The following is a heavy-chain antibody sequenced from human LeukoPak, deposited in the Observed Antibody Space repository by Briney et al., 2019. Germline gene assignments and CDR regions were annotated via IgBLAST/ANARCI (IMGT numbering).Heavy chain of an antibody. CDR3: ARGRYDSSGYPYLRYFDY. J-gene: IGHJ4*02. V-gene: IGHV4-59*01. Sequence: PSETLSLTCTVSGGSISSYYWGWIRQPPGKGLEWIGYIYYSGSTHYNPSLKSRVTISVDTSKNQFSLKLSSVTAADTAVYYCARGRYDSSGYPYLRYFDYWGQGTLVTVSS. CDR2: IYYSGST. D-gene: IGHD3-22*01. CDR1: GGSISSYY.